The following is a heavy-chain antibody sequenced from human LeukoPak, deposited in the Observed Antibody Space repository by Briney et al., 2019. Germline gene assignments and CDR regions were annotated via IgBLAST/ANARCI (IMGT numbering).Heavy chain of an antibody. Sequence: GGSLRLSCAASGFTCDDYAMHWVRQAPGKGLEWVSGISWNSGSIGYADSVKGRFTISRDNAKNSLYLQMNSLRAEDTALYYCAKDGAAAGQFDYWGQGTLVTVSS. CDR2: ISWNSGSI. D-gene: IGHD6-13*01. V-gene: IGHV3-9*01. CDR3: AKDGAAAGQFDY. CDR1: GFTCDDYA. J-gene: IGHJ4*02.